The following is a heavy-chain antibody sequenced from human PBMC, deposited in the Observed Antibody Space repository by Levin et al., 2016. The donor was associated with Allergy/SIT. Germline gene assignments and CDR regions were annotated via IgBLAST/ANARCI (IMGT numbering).Heavy chain of an antibody. CDR3: ARDFSRTAYYYDSSGYYPFDP. CDR1: GYTFTSYG. V-gene: IGHV1-18*04. J-gene: IGHJ5*02. CDR2: ISAYNGNT. Sequence: ASVKVSCKASGYTFTSYGISWVRQAPGQGLEWMGWISAYNGNTNYAQKLQGRVTMTTDTSTSTAYMELRSLRSDDTAVYYCARDFSRTAYYYDSSGYYPFDPWGQGTLVTVSS. D-gene: IGHD3-22*01.